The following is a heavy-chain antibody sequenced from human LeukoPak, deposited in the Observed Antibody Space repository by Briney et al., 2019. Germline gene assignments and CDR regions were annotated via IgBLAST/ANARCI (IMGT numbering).Heavy chain of an antibody. Sequence: TGGSLRLSCAASGFTFIDYYMSWIRQVPGKGLEWVSYISSSSSDRNYAVSVKGRFTISRDNAKNSMYLQMNSLRAEDTAVYFCARSQYYLDSWGQGTLVTVSS. CDR3: ARSQYYLDS. V-gene: IGHV3-11*06. J-gene: IGHJ4*02. CDR2: ISSSSSDR. CDR1: GFTFIDYY.